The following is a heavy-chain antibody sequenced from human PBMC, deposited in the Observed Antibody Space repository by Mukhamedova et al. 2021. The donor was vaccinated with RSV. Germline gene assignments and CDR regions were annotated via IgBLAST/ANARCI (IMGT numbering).Heavy chain of an antibody. D-gene: IGHD6-19*01. V-gene: IGHV3-21*01. Sequence: GKGLEWVSSISSSSSYIYYADSVKGRFTISRDNAKNSLYPQMNSLRAEDTAVYYCARDRIAVAGTRDYYGMDVWGQGTTVTVSS. J-gene: IGHJ6*02. CDR3: ARDRIAVAGTRDYYGMDV. CDR2: ISSSSSYI.